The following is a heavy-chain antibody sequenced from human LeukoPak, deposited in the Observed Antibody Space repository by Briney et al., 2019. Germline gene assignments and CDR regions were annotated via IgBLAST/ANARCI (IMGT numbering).Heavy chain of an antibody. CDR2: IKPSGGST. CDR3: ARDHVDTAMVTYYYYGMDV. D-gene: IGHD5-18*01. V-gene: IGHV1-46*01. Sequence: ASVKVSCKASGYTFTSYYMHWVRQAPGQGLEWMGIIKPSGGSTSYAQKFQGRVTMTRDTSTSTVYMELSSLRSQDTAVYYCARDHVDTAMVTYYYYGMDVWGQGTTVTVSS. CDR1: GYTFTSYY. J-gene: IGHJ6*02.